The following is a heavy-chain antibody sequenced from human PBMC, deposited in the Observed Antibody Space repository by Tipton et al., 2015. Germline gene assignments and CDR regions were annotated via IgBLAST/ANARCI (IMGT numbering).Heavy chain of an antibody. CDR3: ARGVKRDSYGKGGWFDP. CDR1: GASISSYY. D-gene: IGHD5-18*01. J-gene: IGHJ5*02. CDR2: IYYTGST. V-gene: IGHV4-59*01. Sequence: TLSLTCSVSGASISSYYWSWLRQPPGEGLEWIGYIYYTGSTNYNPSLKSRVTISVDTSKNQFSLKLSSVTAADTAVYYCARGVKRDSYGKGGWFDPWGQGNLVTVSS.